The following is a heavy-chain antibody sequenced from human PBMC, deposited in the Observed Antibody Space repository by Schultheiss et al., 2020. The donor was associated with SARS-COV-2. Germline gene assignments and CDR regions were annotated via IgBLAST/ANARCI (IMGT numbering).Heavy chain of an antibody. CDR2: ISSNGGST. D-gene: IGHD6-13*01. CDR1: GFTFSSYA. J-gene: IGHJ4*02. Sequence: GGSLRLSCSASGFTFSSYAMHWVRQAPGKGLEYVSAISSNGGSTYYADSVKGRFTISRDNSKNTLYLQMSSLRAEDTAVYYCVKGVSSSLGWRGVDYWGQGTLVTVSS. V-gene: IGHV3-64D*06. CDR3: VKGVSSSLGWRGVDY.